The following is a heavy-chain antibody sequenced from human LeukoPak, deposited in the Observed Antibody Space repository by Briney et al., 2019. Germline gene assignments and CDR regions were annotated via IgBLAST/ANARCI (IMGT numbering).Heavy chain of an antibody. CDR3: ARAKYYDFWSGYYRGYYYYYMDV. Sequence: SETLSLTCTVSGGSISSYYWSWIRQPPGKGLEWIGYIYYSGSTNYNPSLKSRITISVDTSKNQFSLKLSSVTAADTAVYYCARAKYYDFWSGYYRGYYYYYMDVWGKGTTVTVSS. CDR2: IYYSGST. J-gene: IGHJ6*03. D-gene: IGHD3-3*01. CDR1: GGSISSYY. V-gene: IGHV4-59*01.